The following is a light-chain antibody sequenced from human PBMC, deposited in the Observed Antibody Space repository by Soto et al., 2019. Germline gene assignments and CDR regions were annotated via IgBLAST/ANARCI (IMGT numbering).Light chain of an antibody. V-gene: IGKV1-5*03. CDR2: KAS. Sequence: DIQMTQCPSTLSASVGDRVAISCWASQSISIWLAWYQQKPGKAPKLLIYKASSLESGVPSRFSGSGSGTEFTLTISSLQPDDFATYYCQQYNDYSWTFGQGTKVEIK. CDR3: QQYNDYSWT. CDR1: QSISIW. J-gene: IGKJ1*01.